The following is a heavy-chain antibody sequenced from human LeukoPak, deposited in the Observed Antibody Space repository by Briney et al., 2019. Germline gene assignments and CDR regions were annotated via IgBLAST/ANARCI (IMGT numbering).Heavy chain of an antibody. CDR3: AREAYSSSKRPFDP. CDR1: GYSFSSHD. D-gene: IGHD6-6*01. Sequence: ASVKVSCKASGYSFSSHDINWVRQATGQGLEWVGWMNPNSGNTGYAQKFQGRVTMTRNTSISTAYMELSSLRSEDTAVYYCAREAYSSSKRPFDPWGQGTLVTVSS. CDR2: MNPNSGNT. V-gene: IGHV1-8*01. J-gene: IGHJ5*02.